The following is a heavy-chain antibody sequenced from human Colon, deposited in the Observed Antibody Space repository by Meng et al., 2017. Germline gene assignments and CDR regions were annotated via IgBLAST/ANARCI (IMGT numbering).Heavy chain of an antibody. D-gene: IGHD6-19*01. CDR2: INPNSGGT. J-gene: IGHJ4*02. Sequence: ASVKVSCMASGYTFTGYHMHWVRQAPGQGLEWMGWINPNSGGTNYAQKFQGRVTMTRDTSISTAYMELSRLRSDDTAVYYCASSGAMDSSGWYPFFYWGQGTLVTVSS. CDR1: GYTFTGYH. CDR3: ASSGAMDSSGWYPFFY. V-gene: IGHV1-2*02.